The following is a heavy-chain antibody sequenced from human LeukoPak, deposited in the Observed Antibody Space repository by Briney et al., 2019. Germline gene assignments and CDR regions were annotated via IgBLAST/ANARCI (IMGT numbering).Heavy chain of an antibody. J-gene: IGHJ4*02. CDR2: TTYDGSNK. V-gene: IGHV3-30*03. CDR1: GFTFSSYG. Sequence: PGGSLRLSCAASGFTFSSYGMHWVRQAPGKGLEWGAITTYDGSNKYYADSVKGRFTISRDNSKNTLYLQVNSLRVEDTAVSYSATTSQAYCGGACSHFDYWGQGTLVTVSS. D-gene: IGHD2-21*02. CDR3: ATTSQAYCGGACSHFDY.